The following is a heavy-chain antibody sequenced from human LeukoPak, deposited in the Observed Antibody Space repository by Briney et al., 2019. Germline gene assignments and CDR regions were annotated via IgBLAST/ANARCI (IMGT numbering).Heavy chain of an antibody. CDR2: ISYDGSNK. CDR1: GFTFSSYG. CDR3: ALRVPFDY. J-gene: IGHJ4*02. V-gene: IGHV3-30*03. Sequence: GGSLRLSCAASGFTFSSYGMHWVRQAPGKGLEWVAVISYDGSNKYYADSVKGRFTISRDNSKNTLYLQMNSLRAEDTAVYYCALRVPFDYWGQGTLVTASS. D-gene: IGHD6-6*01.